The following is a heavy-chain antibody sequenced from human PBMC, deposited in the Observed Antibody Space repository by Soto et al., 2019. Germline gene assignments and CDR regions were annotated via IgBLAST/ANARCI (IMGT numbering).Heavy chain of an antibody. CDR1: GDSISRSTYY. V-gene: IGHV4-39*01. CDR3: ASTEYYYGSGSYYNVYYYYGMDV. Sequence: SDTLSLTCTVSGDSISRSTYYWGWIRQPPGKGLEWIGSIYYSGSTYYNPSLKSRVTISVDTSKNQFSLKLSSVTAADTAVYYCASTEYYYGSGSYYNVYYYYGMDVWGQGTTVT. CDR2: IYYSGST. D-gene: IGHD3-10*01. J-gene: IGHJ6*02.